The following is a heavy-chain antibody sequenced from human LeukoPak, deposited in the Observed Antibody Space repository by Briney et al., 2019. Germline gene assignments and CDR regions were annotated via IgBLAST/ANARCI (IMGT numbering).Heavy chain of an antibody. CDR1: GFTFSSYW. D-gene: IGHD6-19*01. CDR3: ARAPGIAVAGTYFGY. Sequence: GGSLRLSCAASGFTFSSYWMHWVRQAPGKGLVWVSRINSDGSSTSYADSVKGRFTISRDNAKNTLYLQMSNLRAEDTAVYYCARAPGIAVAGTYFGYWGQGTLVTVSS. CDR2: INSDGSST. J-gene: IGHJ4*02. V-gene: IGHV3-74*01.